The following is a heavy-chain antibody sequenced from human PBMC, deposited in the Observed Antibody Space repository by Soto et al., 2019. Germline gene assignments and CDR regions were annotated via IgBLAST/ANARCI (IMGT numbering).Heavy chain of an antibody. D-gene: IGHD3-16*02. J-gene: IGHJ3*02. CDR2: ISSSSTI. CDR3: ARERDYVWGSYRPTRSDAFDI. V-gene: IGHV3-48*01. Sequence: PGGSLRLSCAASGFTFSSYSMNWVRQAPGKGLEWVSYISSSSTIYYADSVKGRFTISRDNAKNSLYLQMNSLRAEDTAVYYCARERDYVWGSYRPTRSDAFDIWGQGTMVTVSS. CDR1: GFTFSSYS.